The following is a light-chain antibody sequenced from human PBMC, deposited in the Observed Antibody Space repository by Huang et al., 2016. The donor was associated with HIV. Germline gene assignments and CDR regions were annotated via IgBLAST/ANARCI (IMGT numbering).Light chain of an antibody. V-gene: IGKV1-5*01. CDR1: QSINTW. CDR3: QQYDAYPWT. J-gene: IGKJ1*01. Sequence: DIQMTQSPSTLSASVGDRVTITCRASQSINTWLAWYQQKPGKAPKLLIYDVSSLESGVPTRFRGSGSGTEFTLTISSLQPDDFATYYCQQYDAYPWTFGQGTKVEVK. CDR2: DVS.